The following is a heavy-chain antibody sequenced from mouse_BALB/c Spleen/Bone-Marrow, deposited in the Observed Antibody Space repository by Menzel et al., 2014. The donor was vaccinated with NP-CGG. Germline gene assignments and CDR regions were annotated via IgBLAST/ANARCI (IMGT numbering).Heavy chain of an antibody. V-gene: IGHV5-9-3*01. CDR2: IRSGGSYT. J-gene: IGHJ2*01. CDR1: GFTFSSYA. Sequence: EVKLMESGGNLVKPGGSLKLSCAASGFTFSSYAMSWVRRTPEKRLEWVATIRSGGSYTYYPDSVKGRFTISRDNAKSTLYLQMRSLRSEDTAMYYCARQGDGYYDYWGQGTTLTVSS. D-gene: IGHD2-3*01. CDR3: ARQGDGYYDY.